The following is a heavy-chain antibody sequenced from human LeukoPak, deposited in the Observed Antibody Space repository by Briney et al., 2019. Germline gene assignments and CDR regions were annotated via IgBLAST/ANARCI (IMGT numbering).Heavy chain of an antibody. V-gene: IGHV3-7*03. CDR2: IKQDGSEK. CDR1: GLAFISYW. D-gene: IGHD1-26*01. CDR3: ARDWELIY. J-gene: IGHJ4*02. Sequence: GGSLRLSCAASGLAFISYWMTWVRQAPGKGLEWVANIKQDGSEKYYVDSVKGRFTISRDNTKNSLYLQMNSLRVEDTAVYYCARDWELIYWGQGTLVTVSS.